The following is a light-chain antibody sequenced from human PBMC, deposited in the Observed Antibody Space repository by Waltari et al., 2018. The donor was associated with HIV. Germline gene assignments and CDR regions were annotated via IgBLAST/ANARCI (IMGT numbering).Light chain of an antibody. CDR3: STWGGSLSGPV. CDR1: RSNIGSHY. Sequence: QSVLTQPPSTSGPPGQRVTIPCSGSRSNIGSHYVYWYQQLPGTAPKLLIYRNHQRPAGDPDRFSGSKSGTSASLDISGLRSEDEALYYCSTWGGSLSGPVFGGGTKLTVL. CDR2: RNH. J-gene: IGLJ3*02. V-gene: IGLV1-47*01.